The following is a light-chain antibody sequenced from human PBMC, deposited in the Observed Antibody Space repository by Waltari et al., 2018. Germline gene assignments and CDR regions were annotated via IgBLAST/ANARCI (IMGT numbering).Light chain of an antibody. V-gene: IGKV2-30*01. J-gene: IGKJ2*01. CDR3: MQATHWPYT. Sequence: DVVVTQSPLSLPVTLGQPASISCRSSQSLVSSDGNTYLNWFHRRPGHSPRRRIYETCQRDSGVTDRFSGSGSGAGFTLKISRVEAEDVGIYYCMQATHWPYTFGQGTKLEIK. CDR1: QSLVSSDGNTY. CDR2: ETC.